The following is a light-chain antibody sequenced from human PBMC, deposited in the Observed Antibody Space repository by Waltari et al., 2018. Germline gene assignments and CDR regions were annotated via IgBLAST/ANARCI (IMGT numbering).Light chain of an antibody. CDR2: EVS. V-gene: IGLV2-8*01. J-gene: IGLJ2*01. CDR3: SSYAGSNTYVL. Sequence: QSALTQPPSASGSPGQSVPISCTGTSSDVGGYNYVPWSQQHPGKVPKLVIFEVSKRPSGVPDRFSGSRSGNTASLTVSGLQAEDEADYYCSSYAGSNTYVLFGGGTKLTVL. CDR1: SSDVGGYNY.